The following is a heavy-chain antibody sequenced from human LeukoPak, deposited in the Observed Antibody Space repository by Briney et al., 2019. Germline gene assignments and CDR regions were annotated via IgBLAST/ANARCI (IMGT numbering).Heavy chain of an antibody. J-gene: IGHJ4*02. CDR3: ARGENDSSGYWLDY. V-gene: IGHV3-30*19. D-gene: IGHD3-22*01. CDR1: GFTFSSYG. Sequence: GGSLRLSCAASGFTFSSYGMHWVRQAPGKGLEWVAVISYDGSYKYYADSVKGRFTISRDNSKNTLYLQMNSLRAEDTAVYYCARGENDSSGYWLDYWGQGTLVTVSS. CDR2: ISYDGSYK.